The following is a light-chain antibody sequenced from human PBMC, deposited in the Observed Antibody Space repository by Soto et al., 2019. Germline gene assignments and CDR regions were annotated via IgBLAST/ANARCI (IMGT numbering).Light chain of an antibody. CDR3: QKYDSAPT. CDR2: SAS. J-gene: IGKJ1*01. V-gene: IGKV1-27*01. CDR1: RGIGNA. Sequence: GDRVTITCRPSRGIGNALAWYQQKPGTVPKLLIHSASTLQSGVPSRFSGSGSGTDLTLTISSLQPEDVASYYCQKYDSAPTFGPGTKVDI.